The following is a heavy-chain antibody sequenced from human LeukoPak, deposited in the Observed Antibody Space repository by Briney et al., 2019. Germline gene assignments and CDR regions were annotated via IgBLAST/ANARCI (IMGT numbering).Heavy chain of an antibody. D-gene: IGHD3-16*01. CDR3: ANTQYTLGDY. CDR2: IYSGGST. CDR1: GFTVSSYF. J-gene: IGHJ4*02. Sequence: PGGSLRLSCAASGFTVSSYFMSWVRQAPGKGLEWVSVIYSGGSTYYADSVKGRFTISRDNSKNTLYLQMNSLRAEDTAVYYCANTQYTLGDYWGQGTLVTVSS. V-gene: IGHV3-53*01.